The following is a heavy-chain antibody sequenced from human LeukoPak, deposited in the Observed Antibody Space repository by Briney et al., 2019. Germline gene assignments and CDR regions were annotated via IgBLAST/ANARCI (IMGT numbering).Heavy chain of an antibody. Sequence: GESLKISCKGSGYSFTSYWISWVRQMPGKGLEWMGRIDPSDSYTNYSPSFQGHVTISADKSISTAYLQWSSLKASDTAMYYCARRVGGSYYSFDYWGQGTLVTVSS. V-gene: IGHV5-10-1*01. J-gene: IGHJ4*02. D-gene: IGHD3-16*01. CDR2: IDPSDSYT. CDR3: ARRVGGSYYSFDY. CDR1: GYSFTSYW.